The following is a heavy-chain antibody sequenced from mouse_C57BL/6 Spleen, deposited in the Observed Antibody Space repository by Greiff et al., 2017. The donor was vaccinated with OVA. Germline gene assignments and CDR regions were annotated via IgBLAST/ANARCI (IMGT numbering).Heavy chain of an antibody. J-gene: IGHJ2*01. D-gene: IGHD2-4*01. CDR1: GYSFTDYN. CDR2: INPNYGTT. V-gene: IGHV1-39*01. Sequence: EVQVVESGPELVKPGASVKISCKASGYSFTDYNMNWVKQSNGKSLEWIGVINPNYGTTSYNQKFKGKATLTVDQSSSTAYMQLNSLTSEDSAVYYCAKEREDYGKGVYFDYWGQGTTLTVSS. CDR3: AKEREDYGKGVYFDY.